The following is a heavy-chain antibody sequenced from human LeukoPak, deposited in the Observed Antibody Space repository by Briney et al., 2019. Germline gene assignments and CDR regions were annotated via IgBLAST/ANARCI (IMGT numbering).Heavy chain of an antibody. D-gene: IGHD6-19*01. J-gene: IGHJ4*02. CDR3: AKGGLAVAGTDY. CDR1: GFTVSSNY. CDR2: ISGSGGST. Sequence: PGGSLRLSCAASGFTVSSNYMSWVRQAPGKGLEWVSAISGSGGSTYYADSVKGRFTISRDNSKNTLYLQMNSLRAEDTAVYYCAKGGLAVAGTDYWGQGTLVTVSS. V-gene: IGHV3-23*01.